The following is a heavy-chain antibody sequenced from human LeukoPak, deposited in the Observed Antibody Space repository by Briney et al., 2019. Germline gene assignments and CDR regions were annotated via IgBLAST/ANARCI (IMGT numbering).Heavy chain of an antibody. D-gene: IGHD1-26*01. J-gene: IGHJ4*02. CDR2: ISGSGAST. V-gene: IGHV3-23*01. Sequence: GGSLRLSCVTSGFTFSTNAMSWVRQAPGKGLEWISGISGSGASTYYADSVTGRFTISRDNSRNTLYLQMNSLRGDDTAVYYCAKDVGKWESLHFFDYWGQGTLVTVSS. CDR3: AKDVGKWESLHFFDY. CDR1: GFTFSTNA.